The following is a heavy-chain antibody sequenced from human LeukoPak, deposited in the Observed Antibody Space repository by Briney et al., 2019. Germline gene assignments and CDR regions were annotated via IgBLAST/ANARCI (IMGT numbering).Heavy chain of an antibody. V-gene: IGHV4-39*01. J-gene: IGHJ3*02. CDR1: GGYISSTTYY. Sequence: SETLSLTCIISGGYISSTTYYWGWIRQSPGKGLEWIGSIHHGGSTYYTPSLKSRVSISVDTSKNQFSLRLTSVTAADTAKYYCARRVLDAFDIWGQGTMVTVSS. CDR3: ARRVLDAFDI. CDR2: IHHGGST.